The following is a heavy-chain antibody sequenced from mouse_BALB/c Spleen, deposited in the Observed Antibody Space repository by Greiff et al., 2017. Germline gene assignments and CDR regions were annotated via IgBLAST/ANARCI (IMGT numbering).Heavy chain of an antibody. D-gene: IGHD1-2*01. V-gene: IGHV2-9*02. Sequence: VKLVESGPGLVAPSQSLSITCTASGFSLTSYGVHWVRQPPGKGLEWLGVIWAGGSTNYNSALMSRLTISKDNSKSQVFLKMNSLQTDDTAMDYGARDRGGYGAWFAYWGQGTLVTVSA. CDR1: GFSLTSYG. CDR2: IWAGGST. J-gene: IGHJ3*01. CDR3: ARDRGGYGAWFAY.